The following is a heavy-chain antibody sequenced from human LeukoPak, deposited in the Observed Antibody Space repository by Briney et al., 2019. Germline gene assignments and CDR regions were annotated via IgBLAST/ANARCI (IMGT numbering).Heavy chain of an antibody. Sequence: GGSLRLSCAASGFTFSNYGVSWFRQGPGKGLELVSAVSGSGGSTFYADSVKGRFTISRDNYNATVYLGMKSLRVEDTALYYCAKDLARYCSGGRCPREFDYWGQGTLVTVSS. CDR2: VSGSGGST. J-gene: IGHJ4*02. CDR1: GFTFSNYG. CDR3: AKDLARYCSGGRCPREFDY. D-gene: IGHD2-15*01. V-gene: IGHV3-23*01.